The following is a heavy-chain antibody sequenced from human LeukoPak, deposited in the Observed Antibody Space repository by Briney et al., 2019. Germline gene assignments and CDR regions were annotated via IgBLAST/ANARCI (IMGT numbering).Heavy chain of an antibody. CDR1: GFTFSAYA. V-gene: IGHV3-64D*09. J-gene: IGHJ4*02. CDR3: VKDRSGGYSFDY. CDR2: ISPNGVST. D-gene: IGHD1-26*01. Sequence: GGSLRLSCSTSGFTFSAYAMHWARQAPGKGLEYVSAISPNGVSTYYADSVKGRFTISRDNSKNTLHLQMTSLRAEDTAVYYCVKDRSGGYSFDYWGQGTLVTVSS.